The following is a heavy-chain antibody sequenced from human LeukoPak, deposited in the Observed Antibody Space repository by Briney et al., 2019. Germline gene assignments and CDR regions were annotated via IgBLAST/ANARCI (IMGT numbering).Heavy chain of an antibody. J-gene: IGHJ3*02. V-gene: IGHV1-69*04. Sequence: ASVKVSCKASGGTFSSYAISWVRQAPGQGLEWMGRIIPILGIANYAQKFQGRVTITADKSTSTAYMELSSLRSEDTAVYYCARDYGSGSYGGTFDIWGQGTMVTVSS. D-gene: IGHD3-10*01. CDR2: IIPILGIA. CDR1: GGTFSSYA. CDR3: ARDYGSGSYGGTFDI.